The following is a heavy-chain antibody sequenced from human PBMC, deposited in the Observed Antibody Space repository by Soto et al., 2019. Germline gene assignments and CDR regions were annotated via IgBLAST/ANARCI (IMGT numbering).Heavy chain of an antibody. CDR2: IYYSGST. J-gene: IGHJ5*02. D-gene: IGHD3-10*01. CDR1: GGSISSSSYY. Sequence: SETLSLTCTVSGGSISSSSYYWGWIRQPPGKGLEWIGSIYYSGSTYYNPSLKSRVTISVDTPKNKFSLKLSSVTAADTAVYYCARHGYAMVRAVSFDPWGQGTLVTVSS. V-gene: IGHV4-39*01. CDR3: ARHGYAMVRAVSFDP.